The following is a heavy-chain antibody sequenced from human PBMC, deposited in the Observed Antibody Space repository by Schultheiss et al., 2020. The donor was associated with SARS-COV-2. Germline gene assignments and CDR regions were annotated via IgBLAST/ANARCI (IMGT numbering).Heavy chain of an antibody. CDR1: GGSFSGYY. V-gene: IGHV4-34*01. J-gene: IGHJ5*02. D-gene: IGHD6-13*01. CDR2: IYYSGST. Sequence: SETLSLTCAVYGGSFSGYYWSWIRQPPGKGLEWIGSIYYSGSTYYNPSLKSRVTISVDTSKNQFSLKLSSVTAADTAVYYCAKGYSPGRGFDPWGQGTLVTVSS. CDR3: AKGYSPGRGFDP.